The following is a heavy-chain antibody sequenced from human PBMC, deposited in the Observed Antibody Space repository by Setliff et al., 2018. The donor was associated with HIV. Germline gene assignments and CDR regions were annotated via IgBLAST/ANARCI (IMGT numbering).Heavy chain of an antibody. D-gene: IGHD3-10*01. Sequence: PGESLRLSCAASGLTFSSYTMNWVRKAPGKGLEWVSSISSSSSYIYYADSVKGRFTISRDNAKNSLYLQMNSLRAEDTAVYYCARDRAESYYYYYYYMDVWGKGTTVTVSS. CDR3: ARDRAESYYYYYYYMDV. CDR1: GLTFSSYT. J-gene: IGHJ6*03. CDR2: ISSSSSYI. V-gene: IGHV3-21*01.